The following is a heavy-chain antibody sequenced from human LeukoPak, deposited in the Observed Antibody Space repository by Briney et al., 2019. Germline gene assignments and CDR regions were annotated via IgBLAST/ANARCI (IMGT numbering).Heavy chain of an antibody. CDR2: MNPNSGNT. Sequence: ASVKVSCKASGYTFTSCDINWVRQATGQGLEWMGWMNPNSGNTGYAQKFQGRVTMTRNTSISTAYMELSSLRSEDTAVYYCARGPTMVRGVGPDMDVWGKGTTVTVSS. J-gene: IGHJ6*03. D-gene: IGHD3-10*01. CDR1: GYTFTSCD. V-gene: IGHV1-8*01. CDR3: ARGPTMVRGVGPDMDV.